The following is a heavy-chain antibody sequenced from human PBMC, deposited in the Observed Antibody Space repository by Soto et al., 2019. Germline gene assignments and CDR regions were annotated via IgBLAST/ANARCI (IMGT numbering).Heavy chain of an antibody. CDR1: GFSLSTSGVG. Sequence: QITLKESGPTLVKPTQTLTLTCTFSGFSLSTSGVGVGWIRQPPGKALEWLALIYGDDDKRYSPSLKSRPTITKDTSKKQVVLTMTNMDPVDTATYYCAHRLDSSGWSYFDYWGQGTLVTVSS. J-gene: IGHJ4*02. CDR3: AHRLDSSGWSYFDY. D-gene: IGHD6-19*01. V-gene: IGHV2-5*02. CDR2: IYGDDDK.